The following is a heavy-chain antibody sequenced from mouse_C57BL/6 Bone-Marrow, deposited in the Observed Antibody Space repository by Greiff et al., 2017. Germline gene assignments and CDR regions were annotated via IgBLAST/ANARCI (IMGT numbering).Heavy chain of an antibody. J-gene: IGHJ2*01. CDR3: ARWDYFDY. V-gene: IGHV5-17*01. CDR1: GFTFSDSG. CDR2: ISSGSSTI. Sequence: EVMLVESGGGLVKPGGSLKLSCAASGFTFSDSGMHWVRQAPEKGLEWVAYISSGSSTIYYADTVKGRFTISRDKAKNTLFLQMTSLRSEDTAMYYCARWDYFDYWGQGTTLTVSS.